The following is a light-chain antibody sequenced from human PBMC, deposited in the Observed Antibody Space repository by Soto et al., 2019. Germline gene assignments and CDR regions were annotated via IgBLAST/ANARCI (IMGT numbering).Light chain of an antibody. Sequence: EIQMTQSPSTLSASVGDRVTITCRASQSISSWLAWYQQKPGKAXTLLIYKASDLESGVPSRFSGSGSGTDFTLTISSLQPDDFANYYCQQYNSYSPLTFGGGTKVDIK. J-gene: IGKJ4*01. V-gene: IGKV1-5*03. CDR2: KAS. CDR1: QSISSW. CDR3: QQYNSYSPLT.